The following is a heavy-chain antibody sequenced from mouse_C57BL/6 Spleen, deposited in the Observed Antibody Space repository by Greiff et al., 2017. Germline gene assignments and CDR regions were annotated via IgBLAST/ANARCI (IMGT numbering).Heavy chain of an antibody. CDR3: TRADGYYGYFDV. D-gene: IGHD2-3*01. Sequence: EVMLVESGEGLVKPGGSLKLSCAASGFTFSSYAMSWVRQTPEKRLEWVAYISSGGDYIYYADTVKGRFTISRDNARNTLYLQMSSLKSEDTAMYYCTRADGYYGYFDVWGTGTTVTVSS. V-gene: IGHV5-9-1*02. CDR2: ISSGGDYI. J-gene: IGHJ1*03. CDR1: GFTFSSYA.